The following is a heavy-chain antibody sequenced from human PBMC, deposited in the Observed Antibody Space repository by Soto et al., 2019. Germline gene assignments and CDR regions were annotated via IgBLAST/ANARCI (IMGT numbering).Heavy chain of an antibody. CDR2: ITHRAST. CDR3: ARGRYGGGAN. CDR1: AESFSGYY. V-gene: IGHV4-34*01. J-gene: IGHJ4*02. D-gene: IGHD3-10*01. Sequence: QAQLQQWGAGLLKPSETLSLTCAVYAESFSGYYCSWIRQPPGKGLEWIGEITHRASTNYNPSLKSRLTISADPSTNPFSLTPSSVTAAGTAVYYCARGRYGGGANWGQGNLVTGSS.